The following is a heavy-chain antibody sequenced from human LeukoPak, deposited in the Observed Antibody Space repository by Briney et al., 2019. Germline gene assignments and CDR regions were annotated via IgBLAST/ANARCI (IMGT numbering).Heavy chain of an antibody. J-gene: IGHJ4*02. CDR1: GYTFTSYG. Sequence: ASVKVSCKASGYTFTSYGISWVRQAPGQGLEWMGWISAYNGNTNYAQKLQGRVTMTTDTSTSTAYMELRSLRSDDTAVYYCARVTLDGYYDSSDVDYWGQGTLVTVSS. D-gene: IGHD3-22*01. CDR2: ISAYNGNT. CDR3: ARVTLDGYYDSSDVDY. V-gene: IGHV1-18*01.